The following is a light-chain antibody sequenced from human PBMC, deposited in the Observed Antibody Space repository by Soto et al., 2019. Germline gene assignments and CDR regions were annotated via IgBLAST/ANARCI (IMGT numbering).Light chain of an antibody. Sequence: QAVLAQPPSAAGAPGQRGTISFSGSSSNTGSNTVNWYPQLPGTAPNLLIYSNNQRPSGVPDRFSGSKSGTSASLAISGLQSEDEADYYCAAWNDSLNAYVFGTGTKVTVL. CDR2: SNN. CDR1: SSNTGSNT. CDR3: AAWNDSLNAYV. V-gene: IGLV1-44*01. J-gene: IGLJ1*01.